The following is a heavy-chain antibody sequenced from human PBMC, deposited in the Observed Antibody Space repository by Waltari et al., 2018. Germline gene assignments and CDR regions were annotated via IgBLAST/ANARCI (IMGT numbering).Heavy chain of an antibody. D-gene: IGHD1-26*01. CDR3: AKDVIVGARRAFGVDY. CDR2: ISGSGGRK. Sequence: EVQLVESGGGLVQPGGSLRLSCAASGFTFSSYAMSWVRQAPGKGLEWVSAISGSGGRKYYADAVKGRFTISRDNSKNTLYLQMNSLRAEDTAVYYCAKDVIVGARRAFGVDYWGQGTLVTVSS. J-gene: IGHJ4*02. V-gene: IGHV3-23*04. CDR1: GFTFSSYA.